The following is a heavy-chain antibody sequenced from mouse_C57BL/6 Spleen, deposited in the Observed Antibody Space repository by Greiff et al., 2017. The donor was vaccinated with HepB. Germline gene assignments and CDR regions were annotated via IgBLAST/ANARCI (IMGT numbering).Heavy chain of an antibody. CDR2: ISSGGDYI. CDR3: TRGGVRRGDYAMDY. CDR1: GFTFSSYA. V-gene: IGHV5-9-1*02. J-gene: IGHJ4*01. Sequence: EVMLVESGEGLVKPGGSLKLSCAASGFTFSSYAMSWVRQTPEKRLEWVAYISSGGDYIYYADTVKGRFTISRDNARNTLYLQMSSLKSEDTAMYYGTRGGVRRGDYAMDYWGQGTSVTVSS. D-gene: IGHD2-14*01.